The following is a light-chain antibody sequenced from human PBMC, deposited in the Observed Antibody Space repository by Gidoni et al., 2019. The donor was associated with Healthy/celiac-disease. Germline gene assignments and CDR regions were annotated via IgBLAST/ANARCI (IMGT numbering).Light chain of an antibody. J-gene: IGKJ2*01. CDR3: QQSYSTPDT. CDR2: AAS. V-gene: IGKV1-39*01. CDR1: QSISSY. Sequence: DIQMTQFPSSLSASVGDRVTITCRASQSISSYLNWYQQKPGEAPKLLIYAASSLQSGVPSRFSGSGSGTDFTLTISSLQPEDFATYYCQQSYSTPDTFGQGTKLEIK.